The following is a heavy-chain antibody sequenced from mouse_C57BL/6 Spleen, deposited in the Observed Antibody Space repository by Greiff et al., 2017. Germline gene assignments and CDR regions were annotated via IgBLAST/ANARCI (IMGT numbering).Heavy chain of an antibody. CDR3: ARHGYDGTGNYAMDY. V-gene: IGHV5S21*01. CDR2: ISSGGDYI. Sequence: EVHLVESGQGLVKPGGSLKLSCAASGFTFSSYAMSWVRQTPEKRLEWVAYISSGGDYIYYAATVKGRFTISRDNARNTLYLQMSSLKSEDTAMYYCARHGYDGTGNYAMDYWGQGTSVTVSS. D-gene: IGHD2-2*01. J-gene: IGHJ4*01. CDR1: GFTFSSYA.